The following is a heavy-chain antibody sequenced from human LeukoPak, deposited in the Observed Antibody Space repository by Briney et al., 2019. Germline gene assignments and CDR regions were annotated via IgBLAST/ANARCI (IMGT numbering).Heavy chain of an antibody. Sequence: SGTLSLTCTVCGGSISSSGYYWGWIRQPPGQGLEWLGTIDYSGTTYHNPSLKSRVTISIDTSKNHFSLKLNSVTAADTAVYYCTRDSGSWTVDYWGQGTLVTVSS. D-gene: IGHD1-26*01. CDR1: GGSISSSGYY. CDR2: IDYSGTT. J-gene: IGHJ4*02. V-gene: IGHV4-39*02. CDR3: TRDSGSWTVDY.